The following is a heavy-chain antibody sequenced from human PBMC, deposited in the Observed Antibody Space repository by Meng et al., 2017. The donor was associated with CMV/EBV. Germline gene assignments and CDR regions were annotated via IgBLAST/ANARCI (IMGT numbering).Heavy chain of an antibody. Sequence: GESLKISCAASGFAFSSYEMSWVRQTPGKGLEWISYIDTSGNTIYYADSVKGRFTISRDNVKSSLYLLMESLRAEDTAVYYCARIFCTTTDCYYDYWGQGTLVTVSS. J-gene: IGHJ4*02. V-gene: IGHV3-48*03. D-gene: IGHD2-8*01. CDR3: ARIFCTTTDCYYDY. CDR2: IDTSGNTI. CDR1: GFAFSSYE.